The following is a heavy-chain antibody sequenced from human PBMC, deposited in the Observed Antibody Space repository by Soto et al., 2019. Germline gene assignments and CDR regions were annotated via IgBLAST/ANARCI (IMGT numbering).Heavy chain of an antibody. CDR1: GCTFSSYA. V-gene: IGHV1-69*06. Sequence: SVKVSCKASGCTFSSYAISWVRQAPGQGLEWMGGIIPIFGTANYAQKFQGRVTITADKSTSTAYMELSSLRPEDTAVYYCARVGGIAATGGYFEYWGQGTLVIVS. CDR2: IIPIFGTA. CDR3: ARVGGIAATGGYFEY. D-gene: IGHD6-13*01. J-gene: IGHJ4*02.